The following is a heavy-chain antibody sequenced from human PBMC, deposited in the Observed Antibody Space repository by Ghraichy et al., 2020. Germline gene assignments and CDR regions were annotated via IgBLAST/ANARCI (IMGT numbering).Heavy chain of an antibody. V-gene: IGHV3-23*01. CDR2: ISGSGGST. D-gene: IGHD3-10*01. CDR1: GFTFSSYA. Sequence: ETLSLTCAASGFTFSSYAMSWVRQAPGKGLEWVSAISGSGGSTYYADSVKGRFTISRDNSKNTLYLQMNSLRAEDTAVYYCAKRSGGEFDYWGQGTLVTVSS. CDR3: AKRSGGEFDY. J-gene: IGHJ4*02.